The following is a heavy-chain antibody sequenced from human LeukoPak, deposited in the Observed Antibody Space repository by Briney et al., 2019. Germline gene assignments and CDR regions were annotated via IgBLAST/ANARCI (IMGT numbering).Heavy chain of an antibody. CDR2: IYYSGST. D-gene: IGHD1-26*01. Sequence: SETLSLTCTVSGGSISSYYWSWIRQPPGKGLEWIGYIYYSGSTNYNPSLKSRVTISVDTSKNQFSLKLSSVTAADTAVYYCARHVAQYSRSYSSLDYWGQGTLVTVSS. V-gene: IGHV4-59*08. CDR3: ARHVAQYSRSYSSLDY. CDR1: GGSISSYY. J-gene: IGHJ4*02.